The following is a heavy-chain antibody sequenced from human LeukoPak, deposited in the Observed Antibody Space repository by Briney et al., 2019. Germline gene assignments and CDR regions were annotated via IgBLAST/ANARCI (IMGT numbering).Heavy chain of an antibody. D-gene: IGHD3-3*01. CDR2: ISSSGSTI. Sequence: GGSLRLSCAASGFTFSDYYMSWIRQAPGKGLEWVSYISSSGSTIYYADSVKGRFTISRDNAKNSLYLQMNSLGAEDTAVYYCARYPAYYDFWSGYYIWYFDYWGQGTLVTVSS. CDR3: ARYPAYYDFWSGYYIWYFDY. V-gene: IGHV3-11*01. CDR1: GFTFSDYY. J-gene: IGHJ4*02.